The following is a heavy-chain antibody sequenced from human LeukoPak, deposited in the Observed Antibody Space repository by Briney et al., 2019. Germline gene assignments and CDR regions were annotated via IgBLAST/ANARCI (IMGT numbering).Heavy chain of an antibody. D-gene: IGHD3-10*01. CDR1: GGSFSDYY. CDR3: ARAHYYGSGSYYFDY. CDR2: INHSGST. V-gene: IGHV4-34*01. J-gene: IGHJ4*02. Sequence: SETLSLTCGVYGGSFSDYYWSWIRQPPGKGLEWIGEINHSGSTNYNPSLKSRVTISVDTSKNQFSLKLSSVTAADTAVYYCARAHYYGSGSYYFDYWGQGTLVTVSS.